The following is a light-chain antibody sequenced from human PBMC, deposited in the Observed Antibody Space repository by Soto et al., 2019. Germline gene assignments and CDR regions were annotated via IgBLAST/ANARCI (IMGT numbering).Light chain of an antibody. CDR3: QQYGSSPIT. Sequence: EIVLTQSPGTLSLSPGERATLSCRVTQSVSSSYLAWYQQKPGEAPRLLIYGASSRAAGIPVRFTGSGSGTDFTLTISRLEPEDFAVYYCQQYGSSPITFGQGTRLEIK. J-gene: IGKJ5*01. CDR2: GAS. V-gene: IGKV3-20*01. CDR1: QSVSSSY.